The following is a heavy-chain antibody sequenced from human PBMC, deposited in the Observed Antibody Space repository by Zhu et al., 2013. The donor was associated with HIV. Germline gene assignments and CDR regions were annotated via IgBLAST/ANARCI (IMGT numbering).Heavy chain of an antibody. Sequence: QVQLVQSGAEVKKPGSSVKVSCKASGGTFSSYAISWVRQAPGQGLEWMGGIIPIFGTANYAQKFQGRVTITADESTSTAYMELSSLRSEDTAVYYCARDREAAMVSRYYGMDVWGQGTTVTVSS. V-gene: IGHV1-69*01. D-gene: IGHD5-18*01. CDR1: GGTFSSYA. CDR3: ARDREAAMVSRYYGMDV. J-gene: IGHJ6*02. CDR2: IIPIFGTA.